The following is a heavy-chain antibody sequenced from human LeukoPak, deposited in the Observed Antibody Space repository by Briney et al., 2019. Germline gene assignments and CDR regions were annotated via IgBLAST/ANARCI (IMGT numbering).Heavy chain of an antibody. CDR2: IRYDGSNK. D-gene: IGHD6-19*01. V-gene: IGHV3-30*02. CDR3: AKDGRYSSGWVDSYYFGY. J-gene: IGHJ4*02. CDR1: GFTFSSYG. Sequence: GGSLRLSCAASGFTFSSYGMHWVRQAPGKGLEWVAFIRYDGSNKYYADSVKGRFTISRDNSKNTLYLQMNSLRAEDTAVYYCAKDGRYSSGWVDSYYFGYWGQGTLVTVSS.